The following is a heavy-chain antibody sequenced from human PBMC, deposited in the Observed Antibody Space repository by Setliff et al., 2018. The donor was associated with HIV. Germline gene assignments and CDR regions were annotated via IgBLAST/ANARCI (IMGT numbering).Heavy chain of an antibody. CDR3: ARDRPPSPGSLISLDAFDI. CDR2: IIPIFGTA. J-gene: IGHJ3*02. V-gene: IGHV1-69*05. Sequence: SVKVSCKASGGTFSSYAISWVRQAPGQGLEWMGGIIPIFGTANYAQKFQGRVTITTDESTSTAYMELSSLRSEDTAVYYCARDRPPSPGSLISLDAFDIWGQGTMVTVS. CDR1: GGTFSSYA. D-gene: IGHD6-6*01.